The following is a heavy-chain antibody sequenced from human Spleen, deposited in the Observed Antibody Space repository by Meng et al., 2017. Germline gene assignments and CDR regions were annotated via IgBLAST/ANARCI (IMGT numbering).Heavy chain of an antibody. CDR3: TRGKKYYYDSTGYFAY. Sequence: QGQLHQWGVGLLKPSETLSLTCAVYGESLRCYYWSWIRQPPGKGLEWIGEINHGGSTNYNPSLKSRVTISVDTSKNHFSLNLTSVTAADTAVYYCTRGKKYYYDSTGYFAYWGQGTLVTVSS. D-gene: IGHD3-22*01. CDR1: GESLRCYY. V-gene: IGHV4-34*01. CDR2: INHGGST. J-gene: IGHJ4*02.